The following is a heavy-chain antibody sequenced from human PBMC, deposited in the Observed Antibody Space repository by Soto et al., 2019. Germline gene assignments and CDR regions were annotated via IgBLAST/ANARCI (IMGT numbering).Heavy chain of an antibody. Sequence: PSETLALTGTVSGGSIRSYYWSWIRQPPGKGREWIGYIYYSGSTNYDPSLKSRVTISVDTSKNQFSLKLSSVTAADTAVYYCARSEWELLFNYYYYYGMDVWGQGTTVTVSS. CDR3: ARSEWELLFNYYYYYGMDV. V-gene: IGHV4-59*01. CDR2: IYYSGST. D-gene: IGHD1-26*01. CDR1: GGSIRSYY. J-gene: IGHJ6*02.